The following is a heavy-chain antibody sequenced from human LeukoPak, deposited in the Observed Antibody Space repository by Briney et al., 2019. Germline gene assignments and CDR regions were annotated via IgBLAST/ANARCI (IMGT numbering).Heavy chain of an antibody. D-gene: IGHD3-3*01. Sequence: SETLSLTCTVSGGSISSYYWSWIRQPPGKGLEWIGYIYYSGSTNYNPSLKSRVTISVDTSKNQFSLKLSSVTAADTAVYYCAREYVDYDFWSGYYGMDVWGQGTTVTVSS. CDR1: GGSISSYY. J-gene: IGHJ6*02. CDR3: AREYVDYDFWSGYYGMDV. CDR2: IYYSGST. V-gene: IGHV4-59*12.